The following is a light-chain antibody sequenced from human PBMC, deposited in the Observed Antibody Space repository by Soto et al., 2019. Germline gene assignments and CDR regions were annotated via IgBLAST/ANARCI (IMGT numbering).Light chain of an antibody. CDR2: GAS. CDR3: QQYVSPPQT. Sequence: EIVLTQSPGTLSLSPGERATLSCRASQSVSSSYLAWYQQKPGQAPRLLIYGASSRATGIPDRFSGSGSGTDFTLTITRLEPEDFAVYYCQQYVSPPQTFGQGPKVEIK. J-gene: IGKJ1*01. V-gene: IGKV3-20*01. CDR1: QSVSSSY.